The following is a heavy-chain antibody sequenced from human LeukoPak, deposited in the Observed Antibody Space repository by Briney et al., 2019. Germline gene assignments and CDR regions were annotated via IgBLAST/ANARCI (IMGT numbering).Heavy chain of an antibody. CDR1: GGTFSTYG. CDR3: ARDRGLGYFDY. Sequence: SVTVSCKASGGTFSTYGINWVRQAPGQGLEWMGGIIPMFATANYAHKFQGRVTITADESTTTAYMELSSLRSEDTAVYYCARDRGLGYFDYWGQGTLVTVSS. V-gene: IGHV1-69*13. D-gene: IGHD3-16*01. J-gene: IGHJ4*02. CDR2: IIPMFATA.